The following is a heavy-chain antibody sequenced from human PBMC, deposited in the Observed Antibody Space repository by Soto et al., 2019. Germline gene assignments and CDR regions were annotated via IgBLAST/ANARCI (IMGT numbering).Heavy chain of an antibody. CDR1: GGSISTSNW. CDR3: ARTSPSGTRFDY. V-gene: IGHV4-4*02. CDR2: VYHSGST. Sequence: QVQLQESGPGLVKPSGTLSLTCAVSGGSISTSNWWRWVRQPPGKGLEWIGEVYHSGSTNYNPSFKSRVAMSVDKSKNQFSLKLNSVTAADTALYYCARTSPSGTRFDYWGQGSLVTVSS. J-gene: IGHJ4*02. D-gene: IGHD1-1*01.